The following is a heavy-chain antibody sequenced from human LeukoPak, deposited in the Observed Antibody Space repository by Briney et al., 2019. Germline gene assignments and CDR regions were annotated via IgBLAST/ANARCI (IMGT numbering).Heavy chain of an antibody. J-gene: IGHJ6*03. CDR1: GFTFSSYG. D-gene: IGHD2-2*01. Sequence: GGSLRLSCAASGFTFSSYGMHWVRQAPGKGLEWVAFIRYDGSNKYYADSVKGRFTISRDNSKNTLYLQMNSLRAEDTAVYYCEILIVASPPVVVAPVAHDYYYYYMDVWGKGTTVTVSS. CDR2: IRYDGSNK. V-gene: IGHV3-30*02. CDR3: EILIVASPPVVVAPVAHDYYYYYMDV.